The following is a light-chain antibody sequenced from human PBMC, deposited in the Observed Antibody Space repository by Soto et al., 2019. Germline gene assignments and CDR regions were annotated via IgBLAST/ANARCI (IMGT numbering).Light chain of an antibody. Sequence: QSVLTQPASVSGSPGQAITISCTGNNSDVGSYNLVSWYQPHPGKAPKLMIYEVSKRPSGVSNRFSGSKSGNTASLTISGLQAEDEADYYCCSYAGSSTLVFGTGTKVTVL. CDR2: EVS. V-gene: IGLV2-23*02. CDR3: CSYAGSSTLV. J-gene: IGLJ1*01. CDR1: NSDVGSYNL.